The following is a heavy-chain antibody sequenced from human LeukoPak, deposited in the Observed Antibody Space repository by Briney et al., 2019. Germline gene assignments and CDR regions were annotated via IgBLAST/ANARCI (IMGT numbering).Heavy chain of an antibody. Sequence: SETLSLTCAVSGYSITSGYYWGWVRQPPGKGLEWIGSVYHTGSTYYNPSLRSRVTILVDTSKNQFSLKLSSVTAADTAVYFCARGGRCSSTRCYAGGAFDVWGQVTMVTVSS. D-gene: IGHD2-2*01. CDR1: GYSITSGYY. CDR3: ARGGRCSSTRCYAGGAFDV. V-gene: IGHV4-38-2*01. CDR2: VYHTGST. J-gene: IGHJ3*01.